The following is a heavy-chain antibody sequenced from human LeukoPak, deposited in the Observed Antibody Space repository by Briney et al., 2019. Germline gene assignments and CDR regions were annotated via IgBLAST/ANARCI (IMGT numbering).Heavy chain of an antibody. CDR2: IYPGDSNT. CDR3: ARHSYTNGWFFFDP. CDR1: GYSFTTYW. Sequence: GKSLKISCKGSGYSFTTYWIAWVRQMPGKGLEWMGIIYPGDSNTRYSPSFQGQVTISADKSINTAYLQWSSLKTSDTAMYYCARHSYTNGWFFFDPWGQGTLVAVSS. V-gene: IGHV5-51*01. D-gene: IGHD6-19*01. J-gene: IGHJ5*02.